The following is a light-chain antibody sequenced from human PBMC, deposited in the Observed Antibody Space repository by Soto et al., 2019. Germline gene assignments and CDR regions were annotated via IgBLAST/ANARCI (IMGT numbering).Light chain of an antibody. J-gene: IGKJ5*01. CDR1: QSVRNN. CDR2: YAS. V-gene: IGKV3-15*01. Sequence: EIMMTQSPATRSVSPGERATLSCMASQSVRNNIAWYQQKPGQAPRLLIYYASTRATGIPARFSGSGSGTEFTLTISSLQSEDFALYYCQQYNNWPPITFGQGTRLEIK. CDR3: QQYNNWPPIT.